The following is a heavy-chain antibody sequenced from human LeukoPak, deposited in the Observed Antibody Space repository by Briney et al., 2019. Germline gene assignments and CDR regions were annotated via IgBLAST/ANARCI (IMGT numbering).Heavy chain of an antibody. CDR3: ARHPSGAGYYYDSSGYYYFDY. CDR1: GGSISSYY. CDR2: IYYSGST. Sequence: PSETLSLTCTVSGGSISSYYWSWIRQPPGKGLEWIGYIYYSGSTNYNPSLKSRVTISVDTSKNQFSLKLSSVTAADTAVYYCARHPSGAGYYYDSSGYYYFDYWGQGTLVTVSS. D-gene: IGHD3-22*01. J-gene: IGHJ4*02. V-gene: IGHV4-59*08.